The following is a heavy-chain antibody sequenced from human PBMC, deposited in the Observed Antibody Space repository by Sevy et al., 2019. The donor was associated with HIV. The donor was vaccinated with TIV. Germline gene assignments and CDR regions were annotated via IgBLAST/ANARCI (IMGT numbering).Heavy chain of an antibody. CDR3: VKGYYYDSSGYNLWAFDI. V-gene: IGHV3-64D*06. CDR2: ISSNGGST. J-gene: IGHJ3*02. CDR1: GFTFSSYD. D-gene: IGHD3-22*01. Sequence: GGSLRLSCSASGFTFSSYDMHWVRQAPGKGLEYVSDISSNGGSTYYADSVKGRFTISRDNSKNTLYLQMSSLRAEDTAVYYCVKGYYYDSSGYNLWAFDIWGQGTMVTVSS.